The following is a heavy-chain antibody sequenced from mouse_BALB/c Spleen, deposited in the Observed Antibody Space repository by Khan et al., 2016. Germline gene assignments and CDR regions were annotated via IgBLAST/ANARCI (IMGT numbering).Heavy chain of an antibody. V-gene: IGHV5-17*02. D-gene: IGHD1-1*01. J-gene: IGHJ3*01. CDR3: ARSIYYHLTY. CDR1: GFSFSSSG. Sequence: EVELVESGGGLVQPGGSRKLSCAASGFSFSSSGMHWVRQTPEKGLEWVAYISSGSSTIYYADTVKGRITISRDNPNNTLFLQMTSLRSEDTAMYYCARSIYYHLTYWGQGTLVTVSA. CDR2: ISSGSSTI.